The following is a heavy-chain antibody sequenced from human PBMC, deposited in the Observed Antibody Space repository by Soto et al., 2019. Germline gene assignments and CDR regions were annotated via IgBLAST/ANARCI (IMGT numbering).Heavy chain of an antibody. Sequence: SVKVSCKASGCTFSSYAISWVRQAPGQGLEWMGGIIPIFGTANYAQKFQGRVTITADKSTSTAYMELSSLRSEDTAVYYCARSNCSSTSCYSDGRLDYWGQGTMVTVSS. J-gene: IGHJ4*02. V-gene: IGHV1-69*06. CDR2: IIPIFGTA. CDR1: GCTFSSYA. D-gene: IGHD2-2*02. CDR3: ARSNCSSTSCYSDGRLDY.